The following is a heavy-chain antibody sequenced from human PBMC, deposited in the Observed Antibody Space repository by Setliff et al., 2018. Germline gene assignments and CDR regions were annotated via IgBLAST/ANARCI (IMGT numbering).Heavy chain of an antibody. J-gene: IGHJ5*02. V-gene: IGHV4-61*02. Sequence: SETLSLTCTVSGDSITSGSDSWNWIRQPAGKGLQWIGRVYPTGSTNYDPDLRSRFTIFRDNSKNTLYLQMSSLRADDTAMYYCARDQFRNSGGLYSWGQGTLVTVSS. CDR1: GDSITSGSDS. CDR3: ARDQFRNSGGLYS. D-gene: IGHD1-7*01. CDR2: VYPTGST.